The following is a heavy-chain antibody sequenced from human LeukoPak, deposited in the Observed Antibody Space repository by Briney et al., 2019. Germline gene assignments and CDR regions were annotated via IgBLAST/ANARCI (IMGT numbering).Heavy chain of an antibody. D-gene: IGHD2-15*01. J-gene: IGHJ3*02. CDR1: GGSITNSSYY. CDR3: ASLRLVVGATNAFDI. Sequence: SESLSLICTVSGGSITNSSYYWGWIRQPPGKGLKWIGSMYYSGSTYHNPSLKSRVTISIDTSKNQFSLKLSSVTAADTAIYYCASLRLVVGATNAFDIWGQGTMVTVSS. V-gene: IGHV4-39*01. CDR2: MYYSGST.